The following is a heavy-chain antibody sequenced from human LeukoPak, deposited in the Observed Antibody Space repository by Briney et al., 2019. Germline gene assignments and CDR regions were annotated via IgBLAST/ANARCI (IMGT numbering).Heavy chain of an antibody. CDR2: IYHSGST. D-gene: IGHD3-10*01. CDR1: GGSISSGGYS. V-gene: IGHV4-30-2*01. CDR3: ARGATMVRGTYYYYYGMDV. J-gene: IGHJ6*02. Sequence: SQTLSLTCAVSGGSISSGGYSWSWIRQPPGKGLEWIGYIYHSGSTYYNPSLKSRVTISVDRSKNQFSLKLSSVTAADTAVYYCARGATMVRGTYYYYYGMDVWGQGTTVNVSS.